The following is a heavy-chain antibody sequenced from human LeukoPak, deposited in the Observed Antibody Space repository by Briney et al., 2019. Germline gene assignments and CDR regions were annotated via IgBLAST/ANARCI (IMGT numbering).Heavy chain of an antibody. Sequence: SETPSLTCTVSGGSISSSSYYWGWIRQPPGKGLEWIGSIYYSGSTYYNPSLKSRVTISVDTSKNQFSLKLSSVTAADTAVYYCARQRSVVDNWFDPWGQGTLVTVSS. J-gene: IGHJ5*02. CDR2: IYYSGST. D-gene: IGHD2-21*01. V-gene: IGHV4-39*01. CDR1: GGSISSSSYY. CDR3: ARQRSVVDNWFDP.